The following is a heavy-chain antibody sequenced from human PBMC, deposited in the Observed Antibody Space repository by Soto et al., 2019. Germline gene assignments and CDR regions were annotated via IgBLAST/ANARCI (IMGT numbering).Heavy chain of an antibody. V-gene: IGHV1-69*12. CDR2: IIPIFGTA. Sequence: QVQLVQSGAEVKKPGSSVKVSCKASGGTFSSYAISWVRQAPGQGLDWMGGIIPIFGTANYAQKFQGRVTITADESTSTAYMELSSLRSEDTAVYYCARDQVVLVPAAKSYYYYYGMDVWGQGTTVTVSS. J-gene: IGHJ6*02. D-gene: IGHD2-2*01. CDR1: GGTFSSYA. CDR3: ARDQVVLVPAAKSYYYYYGMDV.